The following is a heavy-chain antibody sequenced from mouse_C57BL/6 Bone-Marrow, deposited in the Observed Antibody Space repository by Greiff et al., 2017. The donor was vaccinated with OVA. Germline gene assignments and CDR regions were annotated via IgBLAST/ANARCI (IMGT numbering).Heavy chain of an antibody. V-gene: IGHV5-15*01. Sequence: EVQVVESGGGLVQPGGSLKLSCAASGFTFSDYGMAWVRQAPRKGPEWVAFISNLAYSIYYADTVTGRFTISRENAKNTLYLEMSSLRSEDTAMYYCARHGESYDYDGGAWFAYWGQGTLVTVSA. CDR1: GFTFSDYG. J-gene: IGHJ3*01. CDR2: ISNLAYSI. CDR3: ARHGESYDYDGGAWFAY. D-gene: IGHD2-4*01.